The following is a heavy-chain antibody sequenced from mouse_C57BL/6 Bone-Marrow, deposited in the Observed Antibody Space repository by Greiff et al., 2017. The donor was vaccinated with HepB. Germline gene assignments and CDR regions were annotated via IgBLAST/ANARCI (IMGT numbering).Heavy chain of an antibody. CDR2: IYPRSGNT. CDR3: ARTYYDYGTWFAY. CDR1: GYTFTSYG. J-gene: IGHJ3*01. V-gene: IGHV1-81*01. D-gene: IGHD2-4*01. Sequence: VQLQQSGAELARPGASVKLSCKASGYTFTSYGISWVKQRTGQGLEWIGEIYPRSGNTYYNEKFKGKATLTADKSSSTAYMELRSLTSKDSAVYFCARTYYDYGTWFAYWGQGTLVTVSA.